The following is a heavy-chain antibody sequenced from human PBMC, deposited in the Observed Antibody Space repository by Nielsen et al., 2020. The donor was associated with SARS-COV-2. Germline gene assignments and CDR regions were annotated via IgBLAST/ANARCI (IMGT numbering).Heavy chain of an antibody. CDR3: AKDAMSIAVAGTRPGYYYYYGMDV. J-gene: IGHJ6*02. CDR2: ISSSSSYI. Sequence: WIRQPPGKGLEWVSSISSSSSYIYYADSVKGRFTISRDNSKNTLYLQMNSLRAEDTAVYYCAKDAMSIAVAGTRPGYYYYYGMDVWGQGTTVTVSS. V-gene: IGHV3-21*01. D-gene: IGHD6-19*01.